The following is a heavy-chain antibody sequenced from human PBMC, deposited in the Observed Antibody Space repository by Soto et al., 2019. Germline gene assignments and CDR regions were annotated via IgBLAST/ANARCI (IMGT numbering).Heavy chain of an antibody. CDR3: AANYGSGSYYYFDY. CDR1: GFTFSSYG. CDR2: ISYDGSNK. Sequence: VGSLRLSCAASGFTFSSYGMHWVRQAPGKGLEWVAVISYDGSNKYYADSVKGRFTISRDNSKNTLYLQMNSLRAEDTAVYYCAANYGSGSYYYFDYWGQGTLVTVSS. V-gene: IGHV3-30*03. D-gene: IGHD3-10*01. J-gene: IGHJ4*02.